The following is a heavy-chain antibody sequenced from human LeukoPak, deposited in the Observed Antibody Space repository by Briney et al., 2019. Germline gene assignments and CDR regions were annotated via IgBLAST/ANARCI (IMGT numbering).Heavy chain of an antibody. CDR2: IYPGDSDT. J-gene: IGHJ3*02. V-gene: IGHV5-51*01. Sequence: GESLKISCKASGYSFTSYWIGWVRQMPGKGLEWMGIIYPGDSDTRYSPSFQGQVTISADRSISTAYLQWNGLRASDTAMYYCARPLRDYDPYDAFDIWGQGTMVTVSS. D-gene: IGHD3-3*01. CDR3: ARPLRDYDPYDAFDI. CDR1: GYSFTSYW.